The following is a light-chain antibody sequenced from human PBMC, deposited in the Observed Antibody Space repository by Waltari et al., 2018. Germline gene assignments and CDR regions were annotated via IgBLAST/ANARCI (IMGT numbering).Light chain of an antibody. CDR3: QQYYTTPRT. CDR1: QSVLTSTNKNNY. CDR2: WAS. J-gene: IGKJ1*01. Sequence: DIVMTQSPDSLAVSLGERATINCKSSQSVLTSTNKNNYLAWYRQKPGQPPKLLFYWASTRASGVPDRFSGSGSGTDFTLTISSLQAEDVAVYYCQQYYTTPRTFGQGTTVEIK. V-gene: IGKV4-1*01.